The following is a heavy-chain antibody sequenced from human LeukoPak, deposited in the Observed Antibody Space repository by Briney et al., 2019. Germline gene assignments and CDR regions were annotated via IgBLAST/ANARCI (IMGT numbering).Heavy chain of an antibody. D-gene: IGHD4-17*01. J-gene: IGHJ3*02. V-gene: IGHV4-39*07. CDR3: ARVLDYVFAFDI. Sequence: SETLSLTCTVSGGSISSSSYYWGWIRQPPGKGLEWIGSIYYSGSTYYNPSLKSRVTISVDTSKNQFSLKLSSVTAADTAVYYCARVLDYVFAFDIWGQGTMVTVSS. CDR1: GGSISSSSYY. CDR2: IYYSGST.